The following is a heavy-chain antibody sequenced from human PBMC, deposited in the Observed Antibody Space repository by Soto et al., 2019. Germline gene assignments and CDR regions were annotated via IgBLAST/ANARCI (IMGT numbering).Heavy chain of an antibody. CDR2: IWYDGSNK. D-gene: IGHD3-10*01. CDR1: GFTFSSYG. CDR3: ACGEPAFGDAFDI. J-gene: IGHJ3*02. V-gene: IGHV3-33*01. Sequence: QVQLVESGGGVVQPGRSLRLSCPASGFTFSSYGMHWVRQAPGKGLEWVAVIWYDGSNKYYADSVKGRFTISRDNSKNTLSLQLICLRAEDTAVYYCACGEPAFGDAFDIWGQGTMVTVSS.